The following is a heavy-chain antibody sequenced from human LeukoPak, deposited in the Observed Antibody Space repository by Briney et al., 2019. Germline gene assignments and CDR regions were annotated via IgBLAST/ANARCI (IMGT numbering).Heavy chain of an antibody. D-gene: IGHD3-10*01. Sequence: GGSLRLSCAASGFTFSSYAMSWVRQAPGKGLEWVSAISRSGGSTYFPDSVKGRFTISRDNSKNTLYLQTNSLRTEDTAVYYCAKDVAYGSGFTFDYWGQGTLVTVSS. CDR3: AKDVAYGSGFTFDY. CDR1: GFTFSSYA. V-gene: IGHV3-23*01. J-gene: IGHJ4*02. CDR2: ISRSGGST.